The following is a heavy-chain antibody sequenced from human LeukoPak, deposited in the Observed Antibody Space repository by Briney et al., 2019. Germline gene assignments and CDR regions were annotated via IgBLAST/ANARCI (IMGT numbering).Heavy chain of an antibody. V-gene: IGHV3-48*03. J-gene: IGHJ4*02. D-gene: IGHD4-23*01. CDR1: GFTFSTYE. CDR2: ITSSGSTI. CDR3: ASGGALFDY. Sequence: GGSLRLSCAASGFTFSTYEMKWVRQPPGKGLEWASYITSSGSTIYYADSVKGRFTISRDNAKNSLYLQMSSLRAEDTAVYYCASGGALFDYWGQGTLVTVSS.